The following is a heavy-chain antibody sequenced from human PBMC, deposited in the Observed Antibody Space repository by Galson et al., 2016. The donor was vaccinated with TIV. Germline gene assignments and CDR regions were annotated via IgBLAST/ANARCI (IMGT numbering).Heavy chain of an antibody. Sequence: SVKVSCKASGYSFTTYYIHWVRQAPGQGLEWMGVINPSDSNTNYAQRLQGRVTMTRDTSTSTLYMELNSLRSDDTAVYYCARVLRSYDSTGYFHIWGQGNLVTVSS. CDR2: INPSDSNT. J-gene: IGHJ4*02. D-gene: IGHD3-22*01. V-gene: IGHV1-46*04. CDR1: GYSFTTYY. CDR3: ARVLRSYDSTGYFHI.